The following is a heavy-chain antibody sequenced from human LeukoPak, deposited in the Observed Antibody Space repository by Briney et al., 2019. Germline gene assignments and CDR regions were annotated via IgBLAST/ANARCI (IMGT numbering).Heavy chain of an antibody. J-gene: IGHJ4*02. Sequence: GAXVKVSCKASGYTFTGYYMHWVRQAPGQGVEWMGWINPNRGGTNYEQKFQGRVTMTRDTSISTAYMELSRLRSDDTAVYYCARSRRGQLVGNYWGQGTLVTVSS. D-gene: IGHD6-6*01. V-gene: IGHV1-2*02. CDR3: ARSRRGQLVGNY. CDR1: GYTFTGYY. CDR2: INPNRGGT.